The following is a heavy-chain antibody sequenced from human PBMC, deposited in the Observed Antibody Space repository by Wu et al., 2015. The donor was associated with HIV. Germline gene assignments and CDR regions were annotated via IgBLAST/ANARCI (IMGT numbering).Heavy chain of an antibody. V-gene: IGHV1-18*01. J-gene: IGHJ6*02. CDR3: VRDQQWPTEYYHYYGMDV. D-gene: IGHD6-19*01. CDR2: ISGHTGNT. CDR1: GYYFKSYG. Sequence: QIQLVQSGGEMKKPGASVKVSCKTSGYYFKSYGINWVRQAPGQGLEWMGWISGHTGNTNYAQNFQGRLMLTTDTSTSTAYMELRSLRCDDTAVYYCVRDQQWPTEYYHYYGMDVWGQGTTVTVSS.